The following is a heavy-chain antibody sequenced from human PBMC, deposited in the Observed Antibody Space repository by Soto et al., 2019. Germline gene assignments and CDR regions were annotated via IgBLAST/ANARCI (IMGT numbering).Heavy chain of an antibody. CDR2: ISAYNGKT. Sequence: XSVKVSCKASGYSFSNYGIIWVRQAPGQGLEWMGWISAYNGKTYDAERLQGRVTMTTDTSTSTAYMELRSLRSDDTAVYYCAREANCGSDCYSPAEYSQQWGQGTLVTVSS. CDR3: AREANCGSDCYSPAEYSQQ. V-gene: IGHV1-18*04. J-gene: IGHJ1*01. CDR1: GYSFSNYG. D-gene: IGHD2-21*02.